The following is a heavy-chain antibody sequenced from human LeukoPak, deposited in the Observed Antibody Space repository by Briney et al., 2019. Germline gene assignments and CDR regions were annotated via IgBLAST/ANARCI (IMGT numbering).Heavy chain of an antibody. CDR1: GYSFTSYW. V-gene: IGHV5-51*01. Sequence: GESLKISCKGSGYSFTSYWIGWVRQMPGKGLEWMGIIYPGDSDTGYSPSFQGQVTFSADKSISTAYLQWSSLKASDTAMYYCARRDGYCSSTSCYADYYYGMDVWGQGTTVTVSS. CDR3: ARRDGYCSSTSCYADYYYGMDV. J-gene: IGHJ6*02. D-gene: IGHD2-2*01. CDR2: IYPGDSDT.